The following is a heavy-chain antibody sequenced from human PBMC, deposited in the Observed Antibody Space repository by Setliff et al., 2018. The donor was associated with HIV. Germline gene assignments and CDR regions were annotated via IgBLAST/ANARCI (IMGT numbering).Heavy chain of an antibody. D-gene: IGHD3-9*01. V-gene: IGHV3-13*01. CDR1: GFTFSTYD. CDR3: VRQDILTSYYMFDY. Sequence: GGSLRLSCAASGFTFSTYDMHWVRQPTGKGLEWVSVIGAAGGTSYRNSVKGQFIVSRENAKNSLYLQMNNLTSDDTAVYYCVRQDILTSYYMFDYWGQGTLVTVSS. J-gene: IGHJ4*02. CDR2: IGAAGGT.